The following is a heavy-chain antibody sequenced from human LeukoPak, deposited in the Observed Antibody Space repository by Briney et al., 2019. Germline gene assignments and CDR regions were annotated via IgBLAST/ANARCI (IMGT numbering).Heavy chain of an antibody. CDR3: ANNGLGPFDY. CDR2: ISVSGGST. V-gene: IGHV3-23*01. J-gene: IGHJ4*02. CDR1: GFTFSSYA. Sequence: GGSLRLSCAASGFTFSSYAMSWVRQAPGKGLEWVSSISVSGGSTYYADSVSGRFTISRDNSKNTLYLQMNSLRAEDTAVYYCANNGLGPFDYWGQGTLVTVSS.